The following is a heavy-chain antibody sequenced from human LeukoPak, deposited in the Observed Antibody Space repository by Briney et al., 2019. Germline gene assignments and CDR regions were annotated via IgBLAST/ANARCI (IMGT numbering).Heavy chain of an antibody. J-gene: IGHJ4*02. V-gene: IGHV3-7*01. D-gene: IGHD3-10*01. CDR2: IKQDGSEK. CDR3: ARGITMVRGAYYFDY. Sequence: PGGSLRLSCAASGFTFSSYSMNWVRQAPGKGLEWVANIKQDGSEKYYVDSVKGRFTISRDNAKNSLYLQMNSLRAEDTAVYYCARGITMVRGAYYFDYWGQGTLVTVSS. CDR1: GFTFSSYS.